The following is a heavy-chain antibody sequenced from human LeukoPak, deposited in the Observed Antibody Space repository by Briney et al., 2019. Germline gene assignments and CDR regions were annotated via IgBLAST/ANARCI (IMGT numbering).Heavy chain of an antibody. D-gene: IGHD3-10*01. CDR2: ISGYNGNT. J-gene: IGHJ6*02. CDR3: GRDMRWFGYYYYGMDV. CDR1: GFTFTSYG. Sequence: GASVKVSCKASGFTFTSYGISWVRQAPGQGLEWMGWISGYNGNTNYAQKVQGRVTMTTDTSTGTAYMELRSLRSDDTAVYYCGRDMRWFGYYYYGMDVWGQGTTVTVSS. V-gene: IGHV1-18*01.